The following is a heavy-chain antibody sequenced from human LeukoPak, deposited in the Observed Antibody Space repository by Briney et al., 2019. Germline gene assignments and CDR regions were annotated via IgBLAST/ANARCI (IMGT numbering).Heavy chain of an antibody. CDR1: GFAFSSYW. Sequence: PGGSLRLSCAASGFAFSSYWMSWVRQAPGKGLEWVANIKQDGSEKYYVDSVKGRFTISRDNAKNSLYLQMNRLRAEDTAVYYCARVGSRRGSGGSCYKYWGQGTLVTVSS. V-gene: IGHV3-7*01. CDR2: IKQDGSEK. J-gene: IGHJ4*02. D-gene: IGHD2-15*01. CDR3: ARVGSRRGSGGSCYKY.